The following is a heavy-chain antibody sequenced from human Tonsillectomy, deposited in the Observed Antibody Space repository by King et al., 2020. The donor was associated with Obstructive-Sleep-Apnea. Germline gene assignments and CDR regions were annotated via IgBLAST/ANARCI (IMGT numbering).Heavy chain of an antibody. CDR1: GFTFSNAG. CDR3: TTGDSGRYYPLVY. D-gene: IGHD1-26*01. V-gene: IGHV3-15*01. CDR2: IKNKTAGGAT. Sequence: VQLVESGGGLVKPGGSLRLSCAASGFTFSNAGMSWGRQAPGKGLEGVGRIKNKTAGGATDYAATGKGRLTIARDDSKNTLYLQMNSLKTEDTAVYYCTTGDSGRYYPLVYWGQGTLVTVSS. J-gene: IGHJ4*02.